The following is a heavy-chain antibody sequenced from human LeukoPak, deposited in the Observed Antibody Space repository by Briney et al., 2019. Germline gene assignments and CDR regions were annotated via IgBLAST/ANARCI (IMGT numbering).Heavy chain of an antibody. CDR2: INHSGST. V-gene: IGHV4-34*01. CDR1: GGXFSGYY. J-gene: IGHJ4*02. Sequence: SETLSLTCAVYGGXFSGYYCSWIRQPPGKGLEWIGEINHSGSTNYNPSLKSRVTISVDTSKNQFSLKLSSVTAADTAVYYCARGEWELGYWGQGTLVTVSS. D-gene: IGHD1-26*01. CDR3: ARGEWELGY.